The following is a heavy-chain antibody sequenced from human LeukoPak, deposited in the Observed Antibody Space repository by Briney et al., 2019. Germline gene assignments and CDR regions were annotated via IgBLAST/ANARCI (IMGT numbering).Heavy chain of an antibody. CDR1: GFTFSSYS. D-gene: IGHD2-21*02. J-gene: IGHJ3*02. CDR2: IRSRSSYI. V-gene: IGHV3-21*01. CDR3: ARDYCGGDCVPVVESGSHDAFDI. Sequence: GGSLRLSCAASGFTFSSYSMNWVRQAPGEGLEWVSSIRSRSSYIYYADSVKGRFTISRDNTKNALYLQMNSLRAEDTAVYYCARDYCGGDCVPVVESGSHDAFDIWGQGTMVTVSS.